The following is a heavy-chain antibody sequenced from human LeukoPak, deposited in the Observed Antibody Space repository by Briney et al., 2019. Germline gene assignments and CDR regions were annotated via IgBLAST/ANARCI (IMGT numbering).Heavy chain of an antibody. D-gene: IGHD6-19*01. V-gene: IGHV3-7*01. Sequence: GGSLRLSCAASGFTFSSYWINWVRQAPGKGLEWVANINQDGSEKYYVDSVKGRFTISRDNAKNSLYLQMNSLRAEDTAVYYCARVMAVAGPSDYWGQGTLVTVSS. CDR2: INQDGSEK. J-gene: IGHJ4*02. CDR3: ARVMAVAGPSDY. CDR1: GFTFSSYW.